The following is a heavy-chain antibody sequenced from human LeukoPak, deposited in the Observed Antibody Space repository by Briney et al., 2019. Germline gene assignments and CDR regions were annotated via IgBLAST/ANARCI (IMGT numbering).Heavy chain of an antibody. Sequence: GGSLRLSCAASGFTFSDYYMSWIRQAPGKGLEWVSYISSSGSTIYYADSVKGRFTISRDNAKNSLYLQMNSLRAEDTAVYYCASEPLGYCSSTGCYPPGETDYWGQGTLVTVSS. D-gene: IGHD2-2*01. CDR2: ISSSGSTI. CDR1: GFTFSDYY. J-gene: IGHJ4*02. CDR3: ASEPLGYCSSTGCYPPGETDY. V-gene: IGHV3-11*01.